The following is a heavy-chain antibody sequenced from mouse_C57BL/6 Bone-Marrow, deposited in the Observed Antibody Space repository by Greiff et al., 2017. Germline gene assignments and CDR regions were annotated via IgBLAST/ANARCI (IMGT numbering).Heavy chain of an antibody. V-gene: IGHV1-81*01. CDR1: GYTFTSYG. Sequence: VKLMESGAELARPGASVKLSCKASGYTFTSYGISWVKQRTGQGLEWIGEIYPRSGNTYYNEKFKGKATLTADKSSSTAYMELRSLTSEDSAVYFCALYYGSSHWGQGTLVTVSA. CDR2: IYPRSGNT. J-gene: IGHJ3*01. CDR3: ALYYGSSH. D-gene: IGHD1-1*01.